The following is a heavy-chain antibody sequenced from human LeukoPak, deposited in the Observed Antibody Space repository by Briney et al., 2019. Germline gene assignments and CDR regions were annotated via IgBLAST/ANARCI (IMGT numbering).Heavy chain of an antibody. CDR3: AKSLRIAAAVKPYYFDY. D-gene: IGHD6-13*01. V-gene: IGHV3-23*01. CDR2: ISGSGGST. CDR1: GFSFSRYA. Sequence: RGSLRLSSAASGFSFSRYAMSRVPQAPGKGLEWFSAISGSGGSTYYADTVKGRFTISRDNYKNTLYLQMNSLRAEDTAVYYCAKSLRIAAAVKPYYFDYWAREPWSPSPQ. J-gene: IGHJ4*02.